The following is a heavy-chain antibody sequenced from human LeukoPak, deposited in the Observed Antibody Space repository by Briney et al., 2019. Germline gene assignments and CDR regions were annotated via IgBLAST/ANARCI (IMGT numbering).Heavy chain of an antibody. CDR3: AKDVIAVAGTRSYYYYYGMDV. CDR1: GFTVSSNY. J-gene: IGHJ6*02. CDR2: IYSGGST. V-gene: IGHV3-53*01. Sequence: GGSLRFSCAASGFTVSSNYMSWVRQAPGKGLEWVSVIYSGGSTYYADSVKGRFTISRDNSKNTLYLQMNSLRAEDTAVYYCAKDVIAVAGTRSYYYYYGMDVWGQGTTVTVSS. D-gene: IGHD6-19*01.